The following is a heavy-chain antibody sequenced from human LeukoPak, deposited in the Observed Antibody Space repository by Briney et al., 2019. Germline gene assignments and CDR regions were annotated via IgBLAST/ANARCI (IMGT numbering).Heavy chain of an antibody. J-gene: IGHJ2*01. D-gene: IGHD3-10*01. CDR3: ARVLLWFGELLGNWYFDL. Sequence: KPSETLSLTCTVSGGSISSGDYYWSWIRHPPGKGLEWIGYIYYSGSTYYNPSLKSRVTISVDTSKNQFSLKLSSVTAADTAVYYCARVLLWFGELLGNWYFDLWGRGTLVTVSS. CDR2: IYYSGST. V-gene: IGHV4-30-4*08. CDR1: GGSISSGDYY.